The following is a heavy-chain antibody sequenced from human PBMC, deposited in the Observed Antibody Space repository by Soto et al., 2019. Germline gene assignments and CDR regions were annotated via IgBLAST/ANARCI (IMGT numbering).Heavy chain of an antibody. CDR3: GRGPYSSSYYYYYYYMDV. D-gene: IGHD6-6*01. V-gene: IGHV4-34*01. CDR1: GGSFSGYY. Sequence: PSETLSLTCAVYGGSFSGYYWSWIRQPPGKGLEWIGEINHSGSTNYNPSLKSRVTISVDTSKNQFSLKLSSVTAADTAVYYCGRGPYSSSYYYYYYYMDVWGKGTTVTVSS. CDR2: INHSGST. J-gene: IGHJ6*03.